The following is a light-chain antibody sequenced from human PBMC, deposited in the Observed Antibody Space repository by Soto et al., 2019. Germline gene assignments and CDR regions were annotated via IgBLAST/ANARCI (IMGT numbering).Light chain of an antibody. CDR1: QGISSY. Sequence: AIRMTQSPSSFSASTGDRVTITCRASQGISSYLAWYQQKPGKAPKLLIYAASTLQSGVPSRFSGSGSGPDFTLTISCLQSEDFATYYCQQYYSYPRTLGQGTKVDI. CDR3: QQYYSYPRT. V-gene: IGKV1-8*01. CDR2: AAS. J-gene: IGKJ1*01.